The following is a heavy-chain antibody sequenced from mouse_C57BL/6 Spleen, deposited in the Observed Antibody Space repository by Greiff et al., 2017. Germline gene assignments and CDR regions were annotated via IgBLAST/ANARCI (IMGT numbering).Heavy chain of an antibody. CDR3: AITAQARGYYAMDY. D-gene: IGHD3-2*02. Sequence: VQLKQPGAELVKPGASVKVSCKASGYTFTSYWMHWVKQRPGQGLEWIGRIHPSDSDTNYNQKFKGKATLTVDKSSSTAYMQLSSLTSEDSAVYYCAITAQARGYYAMDYWGQGTSVTVSS. CDR1: GYTFTSYW. CDR2: IHPSDSDT. V-gene: IGHV1-74*01. J-gene: IGHJ4*01.